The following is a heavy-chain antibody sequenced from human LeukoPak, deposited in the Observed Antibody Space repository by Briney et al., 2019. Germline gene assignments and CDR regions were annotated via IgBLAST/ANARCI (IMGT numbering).Heavy chain of an antibody. CDR3: ARAGPNDAFDI. Sequence: VKDRFTISRDNAKKSLYLQMDSLRAEDTAVYYCARAGPNDAFDIWGQGTMVTVSS. V-gene: IGHV3-11*06. J-gene: IGHJ3*02.